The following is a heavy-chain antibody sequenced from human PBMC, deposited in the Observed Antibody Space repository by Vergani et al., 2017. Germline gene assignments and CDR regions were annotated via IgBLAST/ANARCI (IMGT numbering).Heavy chain of an antibody. CDR2: IYHSGST. V-gene: IGHV4-30-2*01. J-gene: IGHJ4*02. D-gene: IGHD7-27*01. CDR3: AREREELGIPH. CDR1: GGSLSSVGYS. Sequence: QLQLQESGSGLVKPSQTLSLTCAVSGGSLSSVGYSWSWIRQPPGKGLEWIGYIYHSGSTYYNPSLKSRVTISVDRSKNQFSLKLSSVTAADTAVYYCAREREELGIPHWGQGTLVTVSS.